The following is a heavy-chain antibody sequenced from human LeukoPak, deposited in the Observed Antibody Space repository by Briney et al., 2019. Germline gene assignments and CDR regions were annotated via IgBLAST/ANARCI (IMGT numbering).Heavy chain of an antibody. CDR3: ARRRCSSTGCYTPNYFDY. J-gene: IGHJ4*02. V-gene: IGHV3-7*01. CDR1: GFTFSNYW. CDR2: IKQDESEK. D-gene: IGHD2-2*02. Sequence: PGGSLRLSCVFSGFTFSNYWMSWVRQAPGKGLEWVANIKQDESEKHYVDSVKGRFTISRDNTKSSLCLQMNSLRAEDTAVYYCARRRCSSTGCYTPNYFDYWGQGTLVTVSS.